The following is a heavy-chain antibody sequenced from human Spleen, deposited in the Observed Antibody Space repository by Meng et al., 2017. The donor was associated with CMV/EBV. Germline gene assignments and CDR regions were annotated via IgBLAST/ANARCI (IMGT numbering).Heavy chain of an antibody. CDR2: IRFDGSNK. Sequence: GGSLRLSCAASGFTFGSYAMHWVRQAPGKGLEWVAFIRFDGSNKYYADSVKGRFTISRDNSKNTLYLQMNSLRLEDAAVYYCAKIRSSGSYFRLGAFDIWGQGTMVTVS. CDR1: GFTFGSYA. D-gene: IGHD1-26*01. V-gene: IGHV3-30*02. J-gene: IGHJ3*02. CDR3: AKIRSSGSYFRLGAFDI.